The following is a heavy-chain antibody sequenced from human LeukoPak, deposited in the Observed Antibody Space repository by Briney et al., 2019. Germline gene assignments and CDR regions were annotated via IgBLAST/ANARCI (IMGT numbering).Heavy chain of an antibody. V-gene: IGHV3-30-3*01. J-gene: IGHJ4*02. CDR1: GFTFNKYT. D-gene: IGHD3-10*01. Sequence: SGGSLRLSCTASGFTFNKYTMHWVREAPGKGLEWVAVTSFDGRREYYADSVKGRFTSSRDNSKNMLYLQMNSLRAEDTAVYYCAKGGGYGSGTYSEDWGQGILVTVSS. CDR3: AKGGGYGSGTYSED. CDR2: TSFDGRRE.